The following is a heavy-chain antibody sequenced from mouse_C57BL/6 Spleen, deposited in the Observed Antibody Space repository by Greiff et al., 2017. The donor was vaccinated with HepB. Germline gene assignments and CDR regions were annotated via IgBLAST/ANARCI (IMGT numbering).Heavy chain of an antibody. CDR3: ARRDWERYYFDY. Sequence: VKLMESGPELVKPGASVKISCKASGYAFSSSWMNWVKQRPGKGLEWIGRIYPGDGDTNYNGKFKGKATLTADKSSSTAYMQLSSLTSEDSAVYFCARRDWERYYFDYWGQGTTLTVSS. J-gene: IGHJ2*01. CDR2: IYPGDGDT. CDR1: GYAFSSSW. V-gene: IGHV1-82*01. D-gene: IGHD4-1*01.